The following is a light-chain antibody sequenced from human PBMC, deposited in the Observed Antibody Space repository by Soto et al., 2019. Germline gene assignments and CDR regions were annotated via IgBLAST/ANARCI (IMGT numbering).Light chain of an antibody. V-gene: IGKV3-20*01. CDR1: QSVSSSY. CDR3: QQYGSSAWT. CDR2: GAS. J-gene: IGKJ1*01. Sequence: VFRDCRGILSLSPGERATLSCRASQSVSSSYLAWYQQKPGQAPRPLIYGASSRAIGIPDRFSGSGSGTDFTLTISRLEPEDVAVYYCQQYGSSAWTFGQGTKVDIK.